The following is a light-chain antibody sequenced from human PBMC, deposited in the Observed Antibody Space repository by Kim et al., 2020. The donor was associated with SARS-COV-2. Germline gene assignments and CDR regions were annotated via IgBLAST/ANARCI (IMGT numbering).Light chain of an antibody. CDR2: DAS. CDR1: QNIFTY. CDR3: QQRANWPIT. J-gene: IGKJ5*01. Sequence: LSPGERCTLSCRASQNIFTYLAWYQQKPGQSPRLLIYDASKRATGIPTRFSGSGSGTEFTLTINSLEAEDFAVYYCQQRANWPITFGQGTRLEIK. V-gene: IGKV3-11*01.